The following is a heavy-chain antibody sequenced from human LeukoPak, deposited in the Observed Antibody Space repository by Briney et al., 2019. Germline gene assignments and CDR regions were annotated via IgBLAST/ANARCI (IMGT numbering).Heavy chain of an antibody. CDR2: ISSSSSYI. V-gene: IGHV3-21*01. Sequence: GGSLRLSCAASGFTFSSHSMNWVRQAPGKGLERVSSISSSSSYIYYADSVEGRFTISRDNAKNSLYLQMNSLRAEDTAVYYCARDLGGSSLDYYYYYMDVWGKGTTVTVSS. D-gene: IGHD6-13*01. J-gene: IGHJ6*03. CDR1: GFTFSSHS. CDR3: ARDLGGSSLDYYYYYMDV.